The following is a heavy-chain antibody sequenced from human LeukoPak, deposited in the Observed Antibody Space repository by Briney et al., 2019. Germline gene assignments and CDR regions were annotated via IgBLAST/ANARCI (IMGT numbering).Heavy chain of an antibody. Sequence: SVKVSCKASGGTFSSYAISWVRQAPGQGLEWMGRIIPILGIANYAQKFQSRVTITADKSTSTAYMELSSLRSEDTAVYYCASQYGSGSYYNYYGMDVWGQGTTVTVSS. CDR1: GGTFSSYA. V-gene: IGHV1-69*04. CDR3: ASQYGSGSYYNYYGMDV. J-gene: IGHJ6*02. D-gene: IGHD3-10*01. CDR2: IIPILGIA.